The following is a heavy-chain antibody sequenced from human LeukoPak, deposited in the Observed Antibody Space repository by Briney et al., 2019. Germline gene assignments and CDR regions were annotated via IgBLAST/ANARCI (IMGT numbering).Heavy chain of an antibody. D-gene: IGHD1-26*01. J-gene: IGHJ3*01. CDR1: GFTFSSYE. Sequence: SGGSLRLSCAASGFTFSSYEMNWVRQAPGKGLEWVSYISSGSSPIYYADSVEGRFTISRDNAKNSLYLQMNSLRAEDTAVYYCARSLGAAVVFDFWGQGTMVTVSS. V-gene: IGHV3-48*01. CDR2: ISSGSSPI. CDR3: ARSLGAAVVFDF.